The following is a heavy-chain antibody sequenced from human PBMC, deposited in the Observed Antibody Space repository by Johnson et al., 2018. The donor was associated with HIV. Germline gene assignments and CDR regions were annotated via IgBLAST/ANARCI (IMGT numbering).Heavy chain of an antibody. J-gene: IGHJ3*02. CDR3: ARDRSMGSYYVSDAFDI. D-gene: IGHD1-26*01. CDR1: GFTVSSNY. V-gene: IGHV3-66*01. Sequence: MLLVESGGGLVQPGGSLRLSCAASGFTVSSNYMSWVRQAPGKGLEWVSVIYSGGSTYYADSVKGRFTISRDNSKNTLYLQMNTLRAEDTAVYYCARDRSMGSYYVSDAFDIWGQVTMVTVSS. CDR2: IYSGGST.